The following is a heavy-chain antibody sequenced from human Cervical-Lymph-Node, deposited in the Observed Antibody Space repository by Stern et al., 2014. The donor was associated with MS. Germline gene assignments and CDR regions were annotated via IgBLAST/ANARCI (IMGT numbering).Heavy chain of an antibody. J-gene: IGHJ4*02. Sequence: VQLEESGAEVRKPGASVKLSCAASGYSFTTSYMHWWRQAPGQGLEWVALFRPSGDKTTYAQRFQGRVTVTGDTSTSTVYMELTGLRSEDTAVYYCARVLSLATSDSWGQGTLVIVSS. V-gene: IGHV1-46*01. CDR3: ARVLSLATSDS. D-gene: IGHD1-1*01. CDR1: GYSFTTSY. CDR2: FRPSGDKT.